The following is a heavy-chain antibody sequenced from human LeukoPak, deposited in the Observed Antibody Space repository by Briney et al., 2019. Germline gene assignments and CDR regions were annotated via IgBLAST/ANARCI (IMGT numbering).Heavy chain of an antibody. CDR1: GGSISSSSYY. J-gene: IGHJ3*02. CDR3: ARLGGLGDTFDI. V-gene: IGHV4-39*01. CDR2: IYSSGST. D-gene: IGHD4-23*01. Sequence: PSETLSLTCTVSGGSISSSSYYWAWIRHPPGKGLEWIGCIYSSGSTYYNPSLMSRVTISVDTSRRQFSLKLSSVTAADTAVYYCARLGGLGDTFDIWDQGTMVTVSS.